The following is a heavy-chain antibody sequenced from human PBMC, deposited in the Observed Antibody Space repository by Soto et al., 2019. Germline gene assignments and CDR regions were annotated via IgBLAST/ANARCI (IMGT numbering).Heavy chain of an antibody. CDR2: ISAYNGNT. D-gene: IGHD4-4*01. CDR1: GYTFTSYG. V-gene: IGHV1-18*01. J-gene: IGHJ4*02. CDR3: ARVISNCRRGGSDYFDY. Sequence: QVQLVQSGAEVKKPGASVKVSCKASGYTFTSYGISWVRQAPGQGLEWMGWISAYNGNTNYAQKLQGRVTMTTDTSTSTACMELRNLRSDDTAVYYCARVISNCRRGGSDYFDYWGQGTLVTVSS.